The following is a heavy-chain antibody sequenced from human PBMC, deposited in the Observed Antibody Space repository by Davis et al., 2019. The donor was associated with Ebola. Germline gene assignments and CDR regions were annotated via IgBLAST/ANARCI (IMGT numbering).Heavy chain of an antibody. CDR2: INSDGGNT. CDR3: AKDFDYENGY. Sequence: GESLKISCTASGFTFSSYWMHWVRQAPVKGLVWVSRINSDGGNTGYADPVKGRFTISRDNAKNTLYLQMNGLRAEDTAVYYCAKDFDYENGYWGQGTLVTISS. V-gene: IGHV3-74*01. J-gene: IGHJ4*02. CDR1: GFTFSSYW. D-gene: IGHD3-9*01.